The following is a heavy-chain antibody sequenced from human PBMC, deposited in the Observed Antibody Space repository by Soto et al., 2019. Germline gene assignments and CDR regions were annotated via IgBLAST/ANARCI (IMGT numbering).Heavy chain of an antibody. J-gene: IGHJ4*02. D-gene: IGHD5-18*01. V-gene: IGHV1-69*08. CDR3: AREAGEYSWDY. Sequence: QVQLVQSGAEVKKAGSSVKVSCKASGGTLSSFSISWVRQAPGQGLEWMGRIIPIPGIPDYAQKFQGRVTITADKSTITAYMELTSLTSEDTAEYYCAREAGEYSWDYWGQGTLVTVSS. CDR1: GGTLSSFS. CDR2: IIPIPGIP.